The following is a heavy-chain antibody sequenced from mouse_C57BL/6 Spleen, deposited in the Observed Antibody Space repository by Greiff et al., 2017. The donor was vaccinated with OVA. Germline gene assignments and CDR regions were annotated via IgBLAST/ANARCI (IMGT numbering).Heavy chain of an antibody. D-gene: IGHD1-1*01. CDR1: GYTFTDYE. J-gene: IGHJ1*03. CDR3: TGSGSYDRYYDV. CDR2: IDPETGGT. V-gene: IGHV1-15*01. Sequence: VQLQQSGAELVRPGASVTLSCKASGYTFTDYEMHWVKQTPVHGLEWIGAIDPETGGTAYNQKFKGKAILTADKSSSTAYLELRSLTSEDSAVYYGTGSGSYDRYYDVWGTGTTVTVSS.